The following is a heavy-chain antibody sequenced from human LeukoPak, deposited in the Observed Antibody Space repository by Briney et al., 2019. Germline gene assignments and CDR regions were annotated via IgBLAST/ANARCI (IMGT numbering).Heavy chain of an antibody. CDR3: AKVHTSSWSH. CDR2: IKQDGSEK. Sequence: GGSLRLSCTASGFTFSSYWMSWVRQAPGKGLEWVANIKQDGSEKDYVDFVKGRFTISRDNSKNTLYLQMTSLRAEDTAVYFCAKVHTSSWSHWGQGTLVTVSS. CDR1: GFTFSSYW. J-gene: IGHJ4*02. V-gene: IGHV3-7*03. D-gene: IGHD2-2*01.